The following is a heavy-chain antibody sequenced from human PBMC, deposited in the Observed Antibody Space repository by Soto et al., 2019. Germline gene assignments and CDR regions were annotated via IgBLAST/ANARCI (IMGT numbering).Heavy chain of an antibody. CDR3: ARGGKRLLWFGEHNNWFDP. V-gene: IGHV4-34*01. J-gene: IGHJ5*02. Sequence: SETLSLTCAVYGGSFNGYYWSWIRQPPGKGLEWIGEINHSGSTNYNPSLKSRVTISVDTSKNQFSLKLSSVTAADTAVYYCARGGKRLLWFGEHNNWFDPWGQGTLVTVSS. CDR2: INHSGST. D-gene: IGHD3-10*01. CDR1: GGSFNGYY.